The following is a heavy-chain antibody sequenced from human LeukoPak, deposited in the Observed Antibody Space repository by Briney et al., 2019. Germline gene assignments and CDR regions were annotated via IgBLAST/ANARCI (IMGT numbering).Heavy chain of an antibody. J-gene: IGHJ1*01. V-gene: IGHV3-74*01. D-gene: IGHD3-10*01. CDR3: ARVSGPGMNEYYHL. CDR1: GITFSGAW. Sequence: PGGSLRLSCAASGITFSGAWMHWVRQAPGKGLVWVSRINDDGSFRRYANSVKGRFTISRDNAKNTLFLQMDSLRAEDTAVDYCARVSGPGMNEYYHLWGQGTLVTVSS. CDR2: INDDGSFR.